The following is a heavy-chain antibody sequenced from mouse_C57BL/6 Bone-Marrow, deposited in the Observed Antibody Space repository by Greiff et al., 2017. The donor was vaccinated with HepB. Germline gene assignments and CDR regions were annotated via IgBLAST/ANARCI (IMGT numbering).Heavy chain of an antibody. CDR3: TRSGIVYPAWFAY. J-gene: IGHJ3*01. V-gene: IGHV1-5*01. D-gene: IGHD1-1*01. Sequence: EVQLQQSGTVLARPGASVKMSCKTSGYTFTSYWMHWVKQRPGQGLEWLGAIYPGNSDTSSNQKFKGKAKLTAVTSASTAYMELSSLTNEDSAVYYCTRSGIVYPAWFAYWGQGTLVTVSA. CDR1: GYTFTSYW. CDR2: IYPGNSDT.